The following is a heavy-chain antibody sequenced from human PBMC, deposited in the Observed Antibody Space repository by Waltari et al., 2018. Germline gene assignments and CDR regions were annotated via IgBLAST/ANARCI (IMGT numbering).Heavy chain of an antibody. J-gene: IGHJ6*03. CDR3: ASDAPDYDFWSGYQYHFYMDV. D-gene: IGHD3-3*01. Sequence: QVQLQESGPRLVKPSQTLSLTCTVSGDSISSGDYYWNWIRQPPGKGLEWIGYISYSGTTNYNPSLKSRLTMSVDTSKNQFSLKLSSVTSADTAVYYCASDAPDYDFWSGYQYHFYMDVWGKGTTVTVSS. CDR2: ISYSGTT. CDR1: GDSISSGDYY. V-gene: IGHV4-30-4*08.